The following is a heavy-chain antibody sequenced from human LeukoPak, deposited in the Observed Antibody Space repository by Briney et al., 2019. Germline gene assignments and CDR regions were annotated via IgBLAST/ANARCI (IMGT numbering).Heavy chain of an antibody. CDR3: AKDRNVGLDAIDV. J-gene: IGHJ3*01. CDR1: GFTFYTIG. D-gene: IGHD3-10*02. Sequence: PGKSLRLPCAASGFTFYTIGMHWVRQAPDKGLEWVAVIPFDGSIKYYADSVKGRFTISRDNSKNTLFLQMNSLRPEDTAVYYCAKDRNVGLDAIDVWGQGTLVTVSS. CDR2: IPFDGSIK. V-gene: IGHV3-30*18.